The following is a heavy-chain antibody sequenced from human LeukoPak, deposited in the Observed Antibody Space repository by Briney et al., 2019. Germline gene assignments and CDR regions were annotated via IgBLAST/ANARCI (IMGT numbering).Heavy chain of an antibody. CDR1: GGTFSSYA. CDR3: ARDPNEPGSHSDY. V-gene: IGHV1-69*13. Sequence: SVKVSCKASGGTFSSYAISWVRQAPGQGLEWMGGIIPIFGTANYAQKFQGRVTITADESTSTAYMELSSLRSEDTAVYYCARDPNEPGSHSDYWGQGTLVTVSS. D-gene: IGHD1-26*01. J-gene: IGHJ4*02. CDR2: IIPIFGTA.